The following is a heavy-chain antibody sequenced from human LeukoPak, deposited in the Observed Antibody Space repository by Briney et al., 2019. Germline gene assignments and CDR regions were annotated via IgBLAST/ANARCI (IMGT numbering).Heavy chain of an antibody. CDR1: GGSISSYY. CDR3: ASARYNWNDGERVDY. Sequence: SETLSLTCTVSGGSISSYYWSWIRQPPGKGLEWIGYIYYSGSTNYNPSLKSRVTTSVDTSKNQFSLKLSSVTAADTAVYYCASARYNWNDGERVDYWGQGTLVTVSS. V-gene: IGHV4-59*08. J-gene: IGHJ4*02. CDR2: IYYSGST. D-gene: IGHD1-1*01.